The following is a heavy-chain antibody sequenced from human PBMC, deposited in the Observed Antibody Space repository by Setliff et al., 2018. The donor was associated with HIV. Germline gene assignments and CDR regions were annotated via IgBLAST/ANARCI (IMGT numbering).Heavy chain of an antibody. CDR1: GASISSSSHH. D-gene: IGHD1-26*01. J-gene: IGHJ6*03. Sequence: ASETLSLTCTVSGASISSSSHHWAWIRQPPGKGLEYIGNIYYTGSTHHNPSPESRVATSVDTSKNQFSLKLSSVTAADTAVYYCARIVRWELVATSTFFYYYMDVWGKGTTVTVSS. CDR2: IYYTGST. V-gene: IGHV4-39*01. CDR3: ARIVRWELVATSTFFYYYMDV.